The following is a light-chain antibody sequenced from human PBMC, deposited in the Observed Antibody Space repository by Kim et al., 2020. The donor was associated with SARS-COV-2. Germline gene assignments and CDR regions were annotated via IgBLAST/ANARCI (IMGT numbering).Light chain of an antibody. J-gene: IGLJ3*02. V-gene: IGLV10-54*04. CDR3: AAWDVSLSAWV. CDR1: TNKVGKQG. CDR2: RNN. Sequence: RQTATLTCTGNTNKVGKQGATWLQHHQGHPPKLLSYRNNNRPSGISERFSTSRSGYTASLTITGLQPEDEADYYCAAWDVSLSAWVFGGGTQLTVL.